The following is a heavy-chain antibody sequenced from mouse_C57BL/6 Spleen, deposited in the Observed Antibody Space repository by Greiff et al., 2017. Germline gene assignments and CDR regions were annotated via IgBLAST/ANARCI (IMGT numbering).Heavy chain of an antibody. D-gene: IGHD1-1*01. V-gene: IGHV3-6*01. CDR2: ISYDGSN. CDR1: GYSITSGYY. Sequence: DVQLQESGPGLVKPSQSLSLTCSVTGYSITSGYYWNWIRQFPGNKLEWMGYISYDGSNNYNPSLKNRISITRDTSKNQFFLKLNSVTTEDTATYYCASGLYYDGSRGFAYWGQGTLVTVSA. J-gene: IGHJ3*01. CDR3: ASGLYYDGSRGFAY.